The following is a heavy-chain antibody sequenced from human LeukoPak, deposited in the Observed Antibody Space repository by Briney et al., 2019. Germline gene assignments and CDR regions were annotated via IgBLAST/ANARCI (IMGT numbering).Heavy chain of an antibody. J-gene: IGHJ3*02. V-gene: IGHV1-2*02. CDR1: GYTFTGYY. CDR3: ARDFYDSSGYYPPNAFDI. D-gene: IGHD3-22*01. CDR2: INPNSGGT. Sequence: GASVKVSCKASGYTFTGYYMHWVRQAPGQGLEWMGWINPNSGGTNYAQKFQGRVTMTRDTSISTAYMELSRLRSDDTAVYYCARDFYDSSGYYPPNAFDIWGQGTMVTVSS.